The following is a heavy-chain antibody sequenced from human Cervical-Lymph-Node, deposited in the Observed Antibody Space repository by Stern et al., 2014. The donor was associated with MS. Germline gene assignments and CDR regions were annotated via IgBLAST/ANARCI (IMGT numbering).Heavy chain of an antibody. CDR1: GFIFSQAW. CDR3: TTDEVANFAH. CDR2: IKPKTAGETT. Sequence: EVQLVESGGGLVAPGGSLRLSCAASGFIFSQAWMTWVRQAPGKELEWVGRIKPKTAGETTNYSTPVQGRFTISRDDSKNIMFLHMSSLRTDDTAVYYCTTDEVANFAHWGPGILVTVSS. V-gene: IGHV3-15*01. J-gene: IGHJ5*02.